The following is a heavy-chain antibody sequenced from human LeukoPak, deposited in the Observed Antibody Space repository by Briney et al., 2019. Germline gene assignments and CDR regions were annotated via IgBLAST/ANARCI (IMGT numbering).Heavy chain of an antibody. V-gene: IGHV3-21*01. CDR3: ARLTYSSSPPDY. D-gene: IGHD6-13*01. CDR1: GFTFSSYS. Sequence: GGSLRLSCAASGFTFSSYSMNWVRQAPGKGLEWVSSISSSSNYIYYADSVKGRFTISRDNAKNSLYPQMNSLRAEDTAVFYCARLTYSSSPPDYWGQGTLVTVSS. J-gene: IGHJ4*02. CDR2: ISSSSNYI.